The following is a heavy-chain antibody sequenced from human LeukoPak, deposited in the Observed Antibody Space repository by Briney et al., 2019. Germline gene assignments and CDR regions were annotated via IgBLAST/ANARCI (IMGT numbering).Heavy chain of an antibody. D-gene: IGHD3-10*01. CDR1: GFTVSSSY. CDR3: ARHKEGIMVRGLITKKGRAYKWFDP. Sequence: GSLRLSCAASGFTVSSSYMSWVRQPPGKGLEWIGEINHSGSTNYNPSLKRRVTISVDTSKNQFSLKLSSVTAADTAVYYCARHKEGIMVRGLITKKGRAYKWFDPWGQGTLVTVSS. CDR2: INHSGST. J-gene: IGHJ5*02. V-gene: IGHV4-34*01.